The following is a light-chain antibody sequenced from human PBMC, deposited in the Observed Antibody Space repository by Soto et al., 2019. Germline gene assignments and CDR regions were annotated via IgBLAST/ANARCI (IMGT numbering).Light chain of an antibody. Sequence: IRLTQSPSSLSASIGDRVTITCRASQAINTALAWYQQKPGKPPKFLLYDASTLDVGVPSRFSGSGSGTDVTLTISGLQPEDFATYYCQQFATCPLTFGPGTKVDV. CDR1: QAINTA. CDR3: QQFATCPLT. J-gene: IGKJ3*01. CDR2: DAS. V-gene: IGKV1-13*02.